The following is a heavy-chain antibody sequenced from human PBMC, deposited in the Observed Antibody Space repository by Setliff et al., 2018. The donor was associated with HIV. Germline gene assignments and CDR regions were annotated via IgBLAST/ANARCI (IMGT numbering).Heavy chain of an antibody. CDR3: ARGGNGDY. CDR2: TYYVGTT. D-gene: IGHD3-16*01. Sequence: GGSLRLSCEASGFSVSGNYMTWVRQAPGKGLEWVSVTYYVGTTIYADPVKGRFTVSRDTSKNTLYLQMDNLRPEDTAVYSCARGGNGDYWGQGILVTVSS. V-gene: IGHV3-66*02. J-gene: IGHJ4*02. CDR1: GFSVSGNY.